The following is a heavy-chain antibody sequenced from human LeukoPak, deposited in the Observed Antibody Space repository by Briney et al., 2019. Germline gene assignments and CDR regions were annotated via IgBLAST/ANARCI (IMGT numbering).Heavy chain of an antibody. Sequence: GGSLRLSCAASGFSFSSYSMNWVRQAPGKGLEWVSYISSSSSTIYYADSVRGRFTISRDNAKNSLYLQMNSLRAEDTAVYYCAREYGSMVRGVFDYWGQGTLVTVSS. J-gene: IGHJ4*02. D-gene: IGHD3-10*01. CDR3: AREYGSMVRGVFDY. CDR2: ISSSSSTI. CDR1: GFSFSSYS. V-gene: IGHV3-48*01.